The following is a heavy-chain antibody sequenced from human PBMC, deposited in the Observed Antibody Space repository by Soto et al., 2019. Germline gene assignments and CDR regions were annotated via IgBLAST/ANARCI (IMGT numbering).Heavy chain of an antibody. J-gene: IGHJ4*02. CDR2: ISYNGIDK. CDR3: ASGEGRSGLDTRFDY. V-gene: IGHV3-30*03. CDR1: GFTFTNHG. Sequence: QMQLVESGGGVVQPGRSLRLSCAASGFTFTNHGIHWVRQAPGKGLEWVADISYNGIDKWYADSVKGRFTISRDNFGDTVYLQMNGLRPEDTAVHYCASGEGRSGLDTRFDYWGQGTLVSVSS. D-gene: IGHD3-10*01.